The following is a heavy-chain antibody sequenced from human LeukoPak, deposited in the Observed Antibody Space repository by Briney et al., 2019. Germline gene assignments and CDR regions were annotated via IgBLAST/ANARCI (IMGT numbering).Heavy chain of an antibody. CDR1: GFTFSSYA. J-gene: IGHJ4*02. V-gene: IGHV3-30*14. CDR3: ARVLAAAAPYYFDY. Sequence: GGSLRLSCAASGFTFSSYAMHWVRQAPGKGLEWVAVISYDGSNKYYADSVKGRFTISRDNSKNTLYLQMSSLRAEDTAVYYCARVLAAAAPYYFDYWGQGTLVTVSS. CDR2: ISYDGSNK. D-gene: IGHD6-13*01.